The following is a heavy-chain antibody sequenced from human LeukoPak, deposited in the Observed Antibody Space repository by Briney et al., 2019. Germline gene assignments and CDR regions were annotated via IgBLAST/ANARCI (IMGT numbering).Heavy chain of an antibody. D-gene: IGHD3-10*01. CDR2: MYYSEST. CDR1: GCSISSSY. V-gene: IGHV4-59*12. CDR3: ARDAKYYFGSRTYFFFEY. J-gene: IGHJ4*02. Sequence: PSETLSLTCTVSGCSISSSYWIWNPQPPGKGLEWIGNMYYSESTNANPSLKSRVTMSIDTSKNQFSLKLSSVTAADTAIYYCARDAKYYFGSRTYFFFEYWGQGTLLTVSS.